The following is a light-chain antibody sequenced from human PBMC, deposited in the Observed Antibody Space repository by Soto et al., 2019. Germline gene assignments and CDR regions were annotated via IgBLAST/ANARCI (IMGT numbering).Light chain of an antibody. CDR2: NTS. CDR1: QSINSTS. J-gene: IGKJ3*01. CDR3: QHYGGSFI. Sequence: EIVLTQSPGTLSLSPGEGATVSCRVSQSINSTSLVWYQRKFGQAPRLLIYNTSSRATGIPDRFSGSGSGTDFTLSISRLEPEEFAVYYCQHYGGSFIVGPGTKVDFK. V-gene: IGKV3-20*01.